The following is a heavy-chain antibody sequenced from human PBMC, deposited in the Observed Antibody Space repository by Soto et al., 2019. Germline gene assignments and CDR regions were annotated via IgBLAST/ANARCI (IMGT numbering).Heavy chain of an antibody. CDR1: GFTFGTYA. Sequence: EVQLLESGGGLVQPGGSLRLSCAASGFTFGTYAMSWVRQAPGKGLEWVSATSGSGHNTYYADSVKGRFTISRDNSKNTLYLLMNSLRAEDTAVYYCAKGDFYGSGSFYNAIFHYWGQGTLVTVSS. D-gene: IGHD3-10*01. CDR3: AKGDFYGSGSFYNAIFHY. J-gene: IGHJ4*02. V-gene: IGHV3-23*01. CDR2: TSGSGHNT.